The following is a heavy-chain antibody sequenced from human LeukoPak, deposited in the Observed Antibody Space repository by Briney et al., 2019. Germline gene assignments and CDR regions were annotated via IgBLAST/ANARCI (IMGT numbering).Heavy chain of an antibody. V-gene: IGHV3-11*01. CDR2: INVNGAAM. CDR3: ARGPRILAAGSYYFDY. D-gene: IGHD6-13*01. Sequence: GGSLRLSCAASGFSFKDYYFSWIRQAPGKGLEWVSFINVNGAAMYYADSVKGRFTISRDNAKNSVYLEMNTLRAEDTAVYYCARGPRILAAGSYYFDYWGQGSLVTVSS. J-gene: IGHJ4*02. CDR1: GFSFKDYY.